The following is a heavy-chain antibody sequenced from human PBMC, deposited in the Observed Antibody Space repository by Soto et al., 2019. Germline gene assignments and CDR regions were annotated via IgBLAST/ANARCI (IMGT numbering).Heavy chain of an antibody. D-gene: IGHD6-13*01. Sequence: PSETLSLTCTVSGGSISSYYWSWIRQPPGKGLEWIGYIYYSGSTNYNPSLKSRVTISVDTSKNQFSLKLSSVTAADTAVYYCARRLSKGIEAAGTGHLKDYWGQGTPVTVSS. CDR2: IYYSGST. V-gene: IGHV4-59*01. J-gene: IGHJ4*02. CDR1: GGSISSYY. CDR3: ARRLSKGIEAAGTGHLKDY.